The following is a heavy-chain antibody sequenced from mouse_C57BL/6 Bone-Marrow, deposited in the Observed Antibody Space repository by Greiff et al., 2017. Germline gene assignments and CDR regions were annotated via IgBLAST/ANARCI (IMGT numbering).Heavy chain of an antibody. CDR1: GYTFTSYW. V-gene: IGHV1-64*01. CDR3: ARKHYGSSYEDYAMDY. CDR2: IHPNSGST. J-gene: IGHJ4*01. Sequence: QVQLQQPGAELVKPGASVKLSCKASGYTFTSYWMHWVKQRPGQGLEWIGMIHPNSGSTNYNEKFKSKATLTVDNSSSTAYMQLSSLTSEDSAVYYCARKHYGSSYEDYAMDYWGQGTSVTVSS. D-gene: IGHD1-1*01.